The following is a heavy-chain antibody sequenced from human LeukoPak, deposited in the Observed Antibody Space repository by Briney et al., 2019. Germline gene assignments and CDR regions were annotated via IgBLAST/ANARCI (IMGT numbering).Heavy chain of an antibody. CDR1: GFTFRSYS. Sequence: GGSLRLSCGVSGFTFRSYSMIWVRQAPGKGLEWVSYISTGSNTMYYADSVKGRFTISRDDAKNSLYLQMSSLRGEDTAVYYCARGSGSSDYWGQGTLVTVSS. CDR3: ARGSGSSDY. J-gene: IGHJ4*02. V-gene: IGHV3-48*01. D-gene: IGHD3-10*01. CDR2: ISTGSNTM.